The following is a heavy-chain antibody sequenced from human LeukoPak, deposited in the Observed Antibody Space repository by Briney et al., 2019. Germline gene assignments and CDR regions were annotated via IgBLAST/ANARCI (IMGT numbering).Heavy chain of an antibody. CDR1: GGTFSSYA. V-gene: IGHV1-69*13. CDR3: ARVFGYCSSTSCYIHYYGMDV. J-gene: IGHJ6*02. D-gene: IGHD2-2*02. CDR2: IIPIFGTA. Sequence: ASVKVSCKASGGTFSSYAISWVRQAPGQGLEWMGGIIPIFGTANYAQKSQGRVTITADESTSTAYMELSSLRSEDTAVYYCARVFGYCSSTSCYIHYYGMDVWGQGTTVTVSS.